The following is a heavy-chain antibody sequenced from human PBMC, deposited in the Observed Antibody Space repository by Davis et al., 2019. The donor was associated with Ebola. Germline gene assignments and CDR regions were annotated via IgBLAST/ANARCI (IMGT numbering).Heavy chain of an antibody. CDR2: IYYSGST. Sequence: SETLSLTCTVSGGSISSSTYYWGWIRQPPGEGLEWIGSIYYSGSTYYNPSLKSRVTISVDTSKNQFSLKLSSVTAADTAVYYCASALWFGESYFDYWGQGTLVTVSS. J-gene: IGHJ4*02. V-gene: IGHV4-39*01. CDR1: GGSISSSTYY. D-gene: IGHD3-10*01. CDR3: ASALWFGESYFDY.